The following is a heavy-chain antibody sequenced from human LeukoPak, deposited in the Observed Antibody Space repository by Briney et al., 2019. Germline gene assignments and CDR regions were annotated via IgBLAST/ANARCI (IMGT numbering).Heavy chain of an antibody. V-gene: IGHV4-39*07. Sequence: PSETLSLTCTVSGGSTSSTTYYWGWVRHPPGKGLEWIGTIYYSGSTYYNPSLMSRATISLDTSNNQFSLRLSSVTAADTALYYCVRVLSGYNSGQGHFDYWGQGTLVTVSS. CDR3: VRVLSGYNSGQGHFDY. CDR1: GGSTSSTTYY. D-gene: IGHD3-10*01. CDR2: IYYSGST. J-gene: IGHJ4*02.